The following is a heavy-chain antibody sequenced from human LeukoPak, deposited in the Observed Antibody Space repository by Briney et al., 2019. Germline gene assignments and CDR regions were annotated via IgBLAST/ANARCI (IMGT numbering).Heavy chain of an antibody. D-gene: IGHD5-18*01. CDR1: GFMFDDYT. CDR2: INWDGGSR. V-gene: IGHV3-43*01. Sequence: GGSLRLSCAASGFMFDDYTMHWDRQAPGKGLEWVSLINWDGGSRYYAASVKGRFTVSRDNSKNSLYLQMNGLRTEDTALYYCAKGDVDSPMNFYHWGQGTLVTVSS. J-gene: IGHJ4*02. CDR3: AKGDVDSPMNFYH.